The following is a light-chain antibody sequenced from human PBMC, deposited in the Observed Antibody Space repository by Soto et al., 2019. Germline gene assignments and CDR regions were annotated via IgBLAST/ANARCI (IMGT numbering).Light chain of an antibody. Sequence: QSVLTQPPSASGSPGQSVTISCTGTSSDVGGYNYVSWYQQHPGKAPKLMIYEIIKRPSGVPDRFSGSKSGNTASLTVSGLQAEDEADYYCSSYAGSSNFVFGTGTKVTVL. CDR3: SSYAGSSNFV. V-gene: IGLV2-8*01. J-gene: IGLJ1*01. CDR2: EII. CDR1: SSDVGGYNY.